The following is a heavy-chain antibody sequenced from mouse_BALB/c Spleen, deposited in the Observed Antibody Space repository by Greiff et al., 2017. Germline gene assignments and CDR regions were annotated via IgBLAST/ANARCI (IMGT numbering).Heavy chain of an antibody. CDR2: ISYSGST. CDR3: ARGGHGPFDY. D-gene: IGHD1-2*01. CDR1: GYSITSDYA. Sequence: EVKLVESGPGLVKPSQSLSLTCTVTGYSITSDYAWNWIRQFPGNKLEWMGYISYSGSTSYNPSLKSRISITRDTSKNQFFLQLNSVTTEDTATYYCARGGHGPFDYWGQGTTLTVSS. J-gene: IGHJ2*01. V-gene: IGHV3-2*02.